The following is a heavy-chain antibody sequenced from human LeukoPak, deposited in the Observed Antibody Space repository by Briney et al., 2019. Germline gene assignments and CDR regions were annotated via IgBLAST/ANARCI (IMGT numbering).Heavy chain of an antibody. D-gene: IGHD6-19*01. Sequence: GASVKVSCKASGYTFTSYYMHWVRQAPGQGLEWMGIINPSGGSTSYAQKFQGRVTMTRDMSTSTVYMELSSLRSEDTAVYYCARADGSGYYYYYYMDVWGKGTTVTVSS. V-gene: IGHV1-46*01. J-gene: IGHJ6*03. CDR3: ARADGSGYYYYYYMDV. CDR1: GYTFTSYY. CDR2: INPSGGST.